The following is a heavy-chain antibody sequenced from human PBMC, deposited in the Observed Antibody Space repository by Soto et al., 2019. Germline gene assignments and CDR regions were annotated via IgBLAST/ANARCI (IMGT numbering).Heavy chain of an antibody. CDR2: INHSGST. Sequence: SETLSLTCAVYGGSFSGYYWSWIRQPPGKGLEWIGGINHSGSTNYNPSLKSRVTISVDTSKNQFSLKLSSVTAADTAVYYCARGSPPNLLWFGGLYNWFDPWGQGTLVTVSS. CDR3: ARGSPPNLLWFGGLYNWFDP. CDR1: GGSFSGYY. J-gene: IGHJ5*02. D-gene: IGHD3-10*01. V-gene: IGHV4-34*01.